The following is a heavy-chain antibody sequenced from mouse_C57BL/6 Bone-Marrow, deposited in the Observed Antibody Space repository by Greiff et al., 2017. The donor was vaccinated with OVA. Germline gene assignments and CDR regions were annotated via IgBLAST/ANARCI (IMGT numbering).Heavy chain of an antibody. CDR2: ISSGGDYI. J-gene: IGHJ3*01. Sequence: EVHLVEAGEGLVKPGGSLKLSCAASGFTFSSYAMQFVRHTPEKRHHRVAYISSGGDYIYYADTVKGRFTISRDNARNTLYLQMSSLKSEDTAMYYCTRDRGLRPWFAYWGQGTLVTVSA. V-gene: IGHV5-9-1*02. CDR1: GFTFSSYA. D-gene: IGHD2-4*01. CDR3: TRDRGLRPWFAY.